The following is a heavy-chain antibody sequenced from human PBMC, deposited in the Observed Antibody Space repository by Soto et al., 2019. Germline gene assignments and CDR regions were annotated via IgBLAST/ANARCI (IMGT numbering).Heavy chain of an antibody. Sequence: EVQLVESGGGLVQPGGSLRLSCAASGFTFSSYWMHWVRQAPGKGLVWVSRIKSDGSDTSYADSVKGRFTISRDNAKNPLSLQMSSLRAEDTAVYYCVRVAYGDLGGWGQGTLVTVSS. D-gene: IGHD4-17*01. CDR2: IKSDGSDT. CDR1: GFTFSSYW. J-gene: IGHJ4*02. CDR3: VRVAYGDLGG. V-gene: IGHV3-74*01.